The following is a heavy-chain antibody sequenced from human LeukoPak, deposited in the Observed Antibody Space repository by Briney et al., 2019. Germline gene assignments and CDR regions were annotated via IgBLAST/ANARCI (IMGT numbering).Heavy chain of an antibody. Sequence: GGSLRLSCAASGFMFSSCWMSWVRQSLGKGLEWVANIKPDGSEKYYMDSVKGRFTISRDNAKNALYLEMNSLRVGDTAVYYCARERTYSGSGSTYPYYDYWGQGTLVTVSS. V-gene: IGHV3-7*01. CDR2: IKPDGSEK. J-gene: IGHJ4*02. CDR1: GFMFSSCW. CDR3: ARERTYSGSGSTYPYYDY. D-gene: IGHD3-10*01.